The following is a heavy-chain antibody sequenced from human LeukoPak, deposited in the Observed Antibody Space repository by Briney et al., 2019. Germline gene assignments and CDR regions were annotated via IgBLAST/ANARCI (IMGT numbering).Heavy chain of an antibody. CDR2: INPNSGGT. CDR1: GYTFTSYD. CDR3: ARDRPYCSSTSCLDAFDI. D-gene: IGHD2-2*01. V-gene: IGHV1-2*02. J-gene: IGHJ3*02. Sequence: ASVKVSCKASGYTFTSYDINWVRQATGQGLEWMGWINPNSGGTNYAQKFQGRVTMTRDTSISTAYMELSRLRSDDTAVYYCARDRPYCSSTSCLDAFDIWGQGTMVTVSS.